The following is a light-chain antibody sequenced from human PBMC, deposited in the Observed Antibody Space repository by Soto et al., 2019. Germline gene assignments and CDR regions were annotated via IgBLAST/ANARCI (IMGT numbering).Light chain of an antibody. Sequence: AIQMTKSPSSLSASVGDRVTITCRASQGIRNDLDWFQQKPGKAPKLLIYAASNLQSGVPARFRGSGSGTDFTLTISSLQPEDFATYYCLQDYDYPRTFGQGTKVDIK. CDR2: AAS. J-gene: IGKJ1*01. CDR3: LQDYDYPRT. V-gene: IGKV1-6*01. CDR1: QGIRND.